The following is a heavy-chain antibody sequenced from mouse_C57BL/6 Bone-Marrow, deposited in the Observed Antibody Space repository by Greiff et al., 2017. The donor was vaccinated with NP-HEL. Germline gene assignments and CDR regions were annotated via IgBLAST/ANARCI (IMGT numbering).Heavy chain of an antibody. Sequence: QVQLQQPGAELVKPGASVKMSCKASGYTFTSYWITWVKQRPGQGLEWIGDIYPGSGSTNYNEKFKSKATLTVDTSSSTAYMQLSSLTSEDSAVYYCVKRVYDYDGFAYWGQGTLVTVSA. D-gene: IGHD2-4*01. J-gene: IGHJ3*01. CDR2: IYPGSGST. CDR1: GYTFTSYW. CDR3: VKRVYDYDGFAY. V-gene: IGHV1-55*01.